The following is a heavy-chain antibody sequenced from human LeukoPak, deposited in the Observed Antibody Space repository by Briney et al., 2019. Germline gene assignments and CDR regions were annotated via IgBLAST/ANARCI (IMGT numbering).Heavy chain of an antibody. CDR3: ARDQRELPAFGGYDY. V-gene: IGHV3-21*01. J-gene: IGHJ4*02. CDR1: GFTFSSYS. Sequence: GGSLRLPCAASGFTFSSYSMNWVRQAPGKGLEWVSSISSSSSYIYYADSVKGRFTISRDNAKNSLYLQMNSLRAEDTAVYYCARDQRELPAFGGYDYWGQGTLVTVSS. D-gene: IGHD1-26*01. CDR2: ISSSSSYI.